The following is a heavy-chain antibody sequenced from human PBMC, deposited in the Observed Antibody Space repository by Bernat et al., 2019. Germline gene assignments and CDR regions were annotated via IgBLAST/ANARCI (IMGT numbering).Heavy chain of an antibody. CDR1: GFTFSSFG. CDR3: ARDRGTEVVFGKGGAFDI. J-gene: IGHJ3*02. Sequence: QVQLVESGGGVVQPGRSLRLSCAASGFTFSSFGMHWVRQAPGKGLEGLAGIWYDGSNQYYAEYVKGQLTISRDNSKNTLYLQMNSLRAEDTAVYYCARDRGTEVVFGKGGAFDIWGQGTTVTVSS. CDR2: IWYDGSNQ. D-gene: IGHD3-22*01. V-gene: IGHV3-33*01.